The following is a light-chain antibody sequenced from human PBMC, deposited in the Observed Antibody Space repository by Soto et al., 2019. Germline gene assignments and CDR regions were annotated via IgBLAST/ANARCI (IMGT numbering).Light chain of an antibody. CDR1: QSISSY. CDR2: AAS. V-gene: IGKV1-39*01. J-gene: IGKJ1*01. CDR3: QQSYSTPRT. Sequence: DIQMTQSPSSLSASVGDRVTITCRASQSISSYLNWYQQKPGKAPKLLIYAASSLQSGVPSRLSGSGSGTYFTLTIRSLPPEDFATYYCQQSYSTPRTFGTGTKVAIK.